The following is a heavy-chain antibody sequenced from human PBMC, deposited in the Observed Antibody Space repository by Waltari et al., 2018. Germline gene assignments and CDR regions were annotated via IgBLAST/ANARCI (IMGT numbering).Heavy chain of an antibody. Sequence: QVQLVQSGAEVKKPGSSVKVSCKASGGTFSSYAISWVRQAPGQGLGWMGGTTPLLVTANYAQKCQGGVTITADESTSTAYMELSSLGSEDTAVDYGARFGIAAAGTGYFDLWGRGTLVTVSS. D-gene: IGHD6-13*01. CDR3: ARFGIAAAGTGYFDL. V-gene: IGHV1-69*11. CDR1: GGTFSSYA. CDR2: TTPLLVTA. J-gene: IGHJ2*01.